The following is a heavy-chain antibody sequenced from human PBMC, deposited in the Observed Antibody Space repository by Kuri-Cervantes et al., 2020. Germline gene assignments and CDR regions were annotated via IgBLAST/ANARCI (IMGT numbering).Heavy chain of an antibody. CDR1: GYTFTSYG. CDR2: ISAYNGNT. V-gene: IGHV1-18*01. Sequence: ASVKVSCKASGYTFTSYGISWVRQAPGQGLEWMGWISAYNGNTNYAQKFQGRVTITADESTSTAYMELSSLRSEDTAVYYRAREYRDQGELGRRGYYYYCMDVWGKGTTVTVSS. CDR3: AREYRDQGELGRRGYYYYCMDV. J-gene: IGHJ6*03. D-gene: IGHD1-26*01.